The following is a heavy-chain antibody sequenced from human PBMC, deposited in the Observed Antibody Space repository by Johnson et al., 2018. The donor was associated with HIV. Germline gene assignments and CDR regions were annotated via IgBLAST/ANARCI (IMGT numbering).Heavy chain of an antibody. D-gene: IGHD6-13*01. V-gene: IGHV3-11*04. J-gene: IGHJ3*02. CDR1: GFTFSDYY. CDR2: ISSNGSTI. CDR3: ARGGWRGIATPDAFDI. Sequence: QVQLVESGGGLVKPGGSLRLSCAASGFTFSDYYMNWIRQAPGKGLEWVSYISSNGSTIYYADSVKGRFTFSRDNAKNSLYLQMNSLRAEDTAVYYCARGGWRGIATPDAFDIWGQGTMVTVSS.